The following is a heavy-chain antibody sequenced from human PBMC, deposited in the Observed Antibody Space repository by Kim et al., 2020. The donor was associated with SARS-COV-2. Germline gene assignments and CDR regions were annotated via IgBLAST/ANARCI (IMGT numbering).Heavy chain of an antibody. V-gene: IGHV4-34*01. J-gene: IGHJ6*03. CDR3: ARATRQWLVNYYYYYMDV. D-gene: IGHD6-19*01. Sequence: SETLSFTCAVYGGSFSGYYWSWIRQPPGKGLEWIGEINHSGSTNYNPSLKSRVTISVDTSKNQFSLKLSSVTAADTAVYYCARATRQWLVNYYYYYMDVWGKGTTVTVSS. CDR1: GGSFSGYY. CDR2: INHSGST.